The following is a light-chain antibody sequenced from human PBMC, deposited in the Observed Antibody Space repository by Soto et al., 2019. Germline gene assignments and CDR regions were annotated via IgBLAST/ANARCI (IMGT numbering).Light chain of an antibody. CDR3: LLYYGSPQPNWV. Sequence: QAVVTQEPSLTVSPGGTVTLTCASSTGPVTSGHYPNWFQQKPGQAPRPLIYSTTNEHSWTPARFSGSLLGGKAALTLSGVLPEDEAEYYCLLYYGSPQPNWVFGGGTKVTVL. V-gene: IGLV7-43*01. CDR1: TGPVTSGHY. CDR2: STT. J-gene: IGLJ3*02.